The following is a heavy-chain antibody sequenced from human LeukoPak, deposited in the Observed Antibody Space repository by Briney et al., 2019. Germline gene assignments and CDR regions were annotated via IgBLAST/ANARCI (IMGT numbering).Heavy chain of an antibody. CDR1: GFTFSSYG. CDR2: ISGSGGST. D-gene: IGHD6-19*01. CDR3: AKDSTLQWLVPGYYFDY. J-gene: IGHJ4*02. Sequence: GGSLRLSCAASGFTFSSYGMSWVRQAPGKGPEWVSAISGSGGSTYYADSVKGRFTISRDNSKNTLYLQMNSLRAEDTAVYYCAKDSTLQWLVPGYYFDYWGQGTLVTVSS. V-gene: IGHV3-23*01.